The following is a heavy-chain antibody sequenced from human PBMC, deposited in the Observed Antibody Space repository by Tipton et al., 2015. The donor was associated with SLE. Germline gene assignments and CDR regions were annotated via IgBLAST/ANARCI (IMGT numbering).Heavy chain of an antibody. CDR3: ARSGRYCSSTSCPGWFDP. CDR2: INPNSGGT. V-gene: IGHV1-2*02. J-gene: IGHJ5*02. D-gene: IGHD2-2*01. Sequence: QSGAEVKKPGAPVKVSCKASGYTFTGYYMHWVRQAPGQGLEWMGWINPNSGGTNYAQKFQGRVTMTRDTSISTAYMELSRLRSDDTAVYYCARSGRYCSSTSCPGWFDPWGQGTLVTVSS. CDR1: GYTFTGYY.